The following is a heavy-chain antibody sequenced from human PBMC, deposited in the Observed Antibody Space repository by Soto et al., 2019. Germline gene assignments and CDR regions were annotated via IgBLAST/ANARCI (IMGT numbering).Heavy chain of an antibody. V-gene: IGHV4-30-2*01. CDR2: IYHSGST. CDR3: ARVVLWFGEPSPLDI. D-gene: IGHD3-10*01. Sequence: TLSLTCAVSGGSISSGGYSWSWIRQPPGKGLEWIGYIYHSGSTYYNPSLKSRVTISVDRSKNQFSLKLSSVTAADTAVYYCARVVLWFGEPSPLDIWGQGTMVTVSS. J-gene: IGHJ3*02. CDR1: GGSISSGGYS.